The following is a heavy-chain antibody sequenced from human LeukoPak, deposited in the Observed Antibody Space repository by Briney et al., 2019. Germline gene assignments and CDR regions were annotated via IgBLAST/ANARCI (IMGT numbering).Heavy chain of an antibody. J-gene: IGHJ4*02. CDR3: ASQNLYDSSGLDY. CDR1: GYSISSGYY. CDR2: IYYSGST. Sequence: SETLSLTCAVSGYSISSGYYWGWIRQPPGKGLEWIGSIYYSGSTYYNPSLKSRVTISVDTSKNQFSLKLSSVTAADTAVYYCASQNLYDSSGLDYWGQGTLVTVSS. V-gene: IGHV4-38-2*01. D-gene: IGHD3-22*01.